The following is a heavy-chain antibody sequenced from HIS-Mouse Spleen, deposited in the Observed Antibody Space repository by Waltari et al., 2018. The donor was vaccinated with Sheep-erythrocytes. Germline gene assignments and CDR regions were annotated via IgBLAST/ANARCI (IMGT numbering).Heavy chain of an antibody. CDR1: GGSFSGYY. V-gene: IGHV4-34*01. CDR3: AREGRNDYGDTWYFDL. CDR2: INHSGST. D-gene: IGHD4-17*01. J-gene: IGHJ2*01. Sequence: QVQLQQWGAGLLKPSETLSLTCAVYGGSFSGYYWSWIRQPPGKGLEWIGEINHSGSTNYNPSLKSRVTISVDTSKNQFSLKLSSVTAADTAVYYCAREGRNDYGDTWYFDLWGRGTLVTVSS.